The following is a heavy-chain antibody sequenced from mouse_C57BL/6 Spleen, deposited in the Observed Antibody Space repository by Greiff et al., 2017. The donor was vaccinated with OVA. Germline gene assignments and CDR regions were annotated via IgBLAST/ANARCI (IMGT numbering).Heavy chain of an antibody. CDR2: IHPNSGST. Sequence: QVQLQQPGAELVKPGASVKLSCKASGYTFTSYWMHWVKQRPGQGLEWIGMIHPNSGSTNYNEKFKSKATLTVDKASSTAYMQLYSLTSADSAVYYWARGRYDYDGYYFDYWGQGTTLTVSS. CDR3: ARGRYDYDGYYFDY. D-gene: IGHD2-4*01. J-gene: IGHJ2*01. V-gene: IGHV1-64*01. CDR1: GYTFTSYW.